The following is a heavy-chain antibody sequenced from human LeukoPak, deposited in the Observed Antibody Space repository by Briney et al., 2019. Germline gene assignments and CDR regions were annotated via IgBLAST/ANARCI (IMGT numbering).Heavy chain of an antibody. V-gene: IGHV1-69*04. CDR2: IIPILGIA. CDR3: ARDYIAAAGPIDY. D-gene: IGHD6-13*01. J-gene: IGHJ4*02. CDR1: GGTFSSYA. Sequence: GASVKVSCKASGGTFSSYAISWVRQAPGQGLEWMGRIIPILGIANYAQKFQGRVTITADKSTSTAYMELRSLRSDDTAVYYCARDYIAAAGPIDYWGQGTLVTVSS.